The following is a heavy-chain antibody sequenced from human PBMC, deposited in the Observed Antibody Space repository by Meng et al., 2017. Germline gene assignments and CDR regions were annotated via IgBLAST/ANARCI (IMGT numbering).Heavy chain of an antibody. V-gene: IGHV7-4-1*02. D-gene: IGHD2-2*01. CDR2: IDTKTGNP. Sequence: QVQLVHSCSELRKPGASVKVSFQASGYAPTSYAISCLHQAPGHGLQWMGWIDTKTGNPTYVPGFTGRLVFSLDTSVSTAYLQISGLKADDTAVYYCTRDGYSDCSRTSCFDSWGQGTLVTVSS. CDR1: GYAPTSYA. CDR3: TRDGYSDCSRTSCFDS. J-gene: IGHJ4*02.